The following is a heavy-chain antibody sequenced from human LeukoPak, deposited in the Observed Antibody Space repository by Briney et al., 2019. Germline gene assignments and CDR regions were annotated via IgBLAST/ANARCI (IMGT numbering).Heavy chain of an antibody. CDR3: VRHGDTDSCLAN. CDR1: GFTFSNYW. CDR2: IDNAGSIT. Sequence: GGSLRLSCAASGFTFSNYWIHWVRQAPGKGLVWVSRIDNAGSITTYADSVKGRFTISRDNAKSSLYLQMNDLRAEDTAVYYCVRHGDTDSCLANWGQGTLVTVSS. D-gene: IGHD2-2*01. V-gene: IGHV3-74*03. J-gene: IGHJ4*02.